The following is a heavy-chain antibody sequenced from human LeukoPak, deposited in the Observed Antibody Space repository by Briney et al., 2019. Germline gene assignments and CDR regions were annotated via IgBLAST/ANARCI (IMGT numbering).Heavy chain of an antibody. V-gene: IGHV1-18*01. CDR2: ISAYNGNT. Sequence: GASVKVSCKASGYTFTSYGISWVRQAPGQGLEWMGWISAYNGNTNYAQKFQGRVTMTRDTSTSTVHMELSSLRSEDTAVYYCARDDPLDKISSGWGPWGQGTLVTVSS. CDR3: ARDDPLDKISSGWGP. J-gene: IGHJ5*02. D-gene: IGHD6-19*01. CDR1: GYTFTSYG.